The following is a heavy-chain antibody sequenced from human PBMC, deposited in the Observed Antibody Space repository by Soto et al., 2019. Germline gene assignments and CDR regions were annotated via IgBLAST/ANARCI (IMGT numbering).Heavy chain of an antibody. J-gene: IGHJ4*02. CDR2: FNPTGGSS. CDR3: ARDPQLSYDGNGYSFDY. V-gene: IGHV1-46*01. D-gene: IGHD3-22*01. CDR1: GYTFTNYF. Sequence: ASGKVSCKASGYTFTNYFMHWVRQAPGQGLEWLGVFNPTGGSSYYAQNFQGRVTLTGDTSTSTVYMELSGLRFEDTAVYYCARDPQLSYDGNGYSFDYWGQGTLVTVSS.